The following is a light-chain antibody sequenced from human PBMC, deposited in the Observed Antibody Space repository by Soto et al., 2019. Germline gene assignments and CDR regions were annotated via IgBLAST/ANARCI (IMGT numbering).Light chain of an antibody. CDR2: KSS. V-gene: IGKV1-5*03. CDR3: QQYNSYSYA. CDR1: QSIGTW. Sequence: DIRMTQSPSTLSASVGDTVIITCRASQSIGTWLAWYQQRPGQAPKLLVYKSSSLESGVPSRFSGSGFGTQFTLTIASLQPDDFATYYCQQYNSYSYAFGQGTKLEIK. J-gene: IGKJ2*01.